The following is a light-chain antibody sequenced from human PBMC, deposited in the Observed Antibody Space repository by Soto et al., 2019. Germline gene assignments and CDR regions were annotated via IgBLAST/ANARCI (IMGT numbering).Light chain of an antibody. CDR2: NAA. J-gene: IGKJ1*01. CDR3: QQRSSSGT. CDR1: QTLSTY. Sequence: EIVLTQSPATLSLSPGDRATLSCRASQTLSTYLTWYQQKPGQAPRLLIYNAANRATGIPARFSGSGSGTDFTLTISSLEPEDFAVYYCQQRSSSGTXGQ. V-gene: IGKV3-11*01.